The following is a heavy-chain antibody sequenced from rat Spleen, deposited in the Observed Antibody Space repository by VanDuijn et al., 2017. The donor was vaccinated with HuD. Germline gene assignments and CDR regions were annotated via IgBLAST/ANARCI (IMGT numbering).Heavy chain of an antibody. Sequence: QVQLKESGPGLVQPSQTLSLTCTVSGFSLTNYGVSWVRQPPGKGLEWIAAISSGGSTYYNSALKSRLSISRDTSKSQVYLKLSSLQTEDTATYYCASRIYYYSGVDYWGHGVMVTVSS. CDR1: GFSLTNYG. D-gene: IGHD1-1*01. CDR2: ISSGGST. CDR3: ASRIYYYSGVDY. J-gene: IGHJ2*01. V-gene: IGHV2S12*01.